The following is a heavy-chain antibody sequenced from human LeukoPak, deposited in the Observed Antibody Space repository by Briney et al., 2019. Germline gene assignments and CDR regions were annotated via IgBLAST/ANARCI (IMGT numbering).Heavy chain of an antibody. CDR1: GCTFSSYA. CDR2: IIPIFGTA. J-gene: IGHJ5*02. D-gene: IGHD3-22*01. Sequence: SVNVSCKASGCTFSSYAISWVRQASGQGLDWMGGIIPIFGTANYAQKFQGRVTNTTDGSSSTAYMDPNSLRSEDRAVHSCARGTDYYDSRGWLDPWGQETLVTVFS. CDR3: ARGTDYYDSRGWLDP. V-gene: IGHV1-69*05.